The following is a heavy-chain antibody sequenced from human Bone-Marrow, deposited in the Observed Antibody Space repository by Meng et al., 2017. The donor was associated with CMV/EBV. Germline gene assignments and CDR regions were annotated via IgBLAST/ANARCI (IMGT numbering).Heavy chain of an antibody. CDR2: ISSSGSTI. J-gene: IGHJ6*02. CDR3: ASGSDYSNYYYYYGMDV. V-gene: IGHV3-48*04. D-gene: IGHD4-11*01. Sequence: GGSLRLSCAASGFTFSSYGMNWVRQAPGKGLEWVSYISSSGSTIYYADSVKGRFTISRDNAKNSLYLQMNSLRAEDTAVYYCASGSDYSNYYYYYGMDVWGQGTTVTGSS. CDR1: GFTFSSYG.